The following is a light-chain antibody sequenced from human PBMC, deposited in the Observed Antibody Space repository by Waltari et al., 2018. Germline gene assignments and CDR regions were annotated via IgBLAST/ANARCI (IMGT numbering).Light chain of an antibody. J-gene: IGKJ1*01. Sequence: DIQMTQSPSSLSAAVGDRVTIPCRASDSISNYLNWYHQKAGKAPKLLIYSASTLQSGAPSRFSGTASGTNFTLTITSLQPEDFGIYYCQETYMTPWTCGQGTKVEIK. CDR1: DSISNY. V-gene: IGKV1-39*01. CDR3: QETYMTPWT. CDR2: SAS.